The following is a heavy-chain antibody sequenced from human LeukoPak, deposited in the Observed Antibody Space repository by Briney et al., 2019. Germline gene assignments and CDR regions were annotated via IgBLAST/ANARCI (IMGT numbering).Heavy chain of an antibody. D-gene: IGHD6-19*01. J-gene: IGHJ4*02. Sequence: PSETLSLTCTVSGGSISSYYWSWIRQPPGKGLEWIGYIYYSGSTNYNPSLKSRVTISVDTSKNQFSLKLSSVTAADTAVYYCARDRASGWLVLDDYWGQGTLVTVSS. CDR2: IYYSGST. CDR3: ARDRASGWLVLDDY. CDR1: GGSISSYY. V-gene: IGHV4-59*12.